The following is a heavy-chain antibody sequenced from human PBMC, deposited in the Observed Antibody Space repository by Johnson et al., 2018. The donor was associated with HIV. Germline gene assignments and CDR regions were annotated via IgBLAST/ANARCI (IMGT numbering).Heavy chain of an antibody. V-gene: IGHV3-23*04. J-gene: IGHJ3*02. CDR2: ISGSGGST. CDR1: GFTFSSYA. CDR3: STDQAIGYYCDAFGI. Sequence: VQLVESGGGLVQPGGSLRLSCAGSGFTFSSYAMSWVRQAPGKGLEWVSAISGSGGSTNYADSVKGRFTISSDNSKNTLYLQMNSLRAEDTAVYYCSTDQAIGYYCDAFGIWGQGTMVTVSS. D-gene: IGHD3-22*01.